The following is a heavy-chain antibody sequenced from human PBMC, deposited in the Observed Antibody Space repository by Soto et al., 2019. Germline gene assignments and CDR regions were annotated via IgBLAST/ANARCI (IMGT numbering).Heavy chain of an antibody. J-gene: IGHJ4*02. CDR2: MNPNSGRT. CDR1: GYTFTDYD. V-gene: IGHV1-8*02. Sequence: QVQLVQSGAEVRKPGASVKVSCKTSGYTFTDYDINWVRQAPGQGLEWVGRMNPNSGRTYYAQQLEGRVTMTSDIARSTAYMELSSLGYDDTAVYFCSTWGRNGWYTGFFWGQGTLVTV. D-gene: IGHD6-19*01. CDR3: STWGRNGWYTGFF.